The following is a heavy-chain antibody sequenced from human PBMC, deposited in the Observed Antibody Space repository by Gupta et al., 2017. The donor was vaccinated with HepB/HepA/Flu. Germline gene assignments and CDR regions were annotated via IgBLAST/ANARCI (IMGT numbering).Heavy chain of an antibody. V-gene: IGHV3-53*01. J-gene: IGHJ3*02. CDR3: ASDIVVVPAAYPYSSSNYAFDI. Sequence: EVQLVESGGGLIQPGGSLRLSCAASGFTVSSNYMSWVRQAPGKGLEWVSVIYSGGSTYYADSVKGRFTISRDNSKNTLYLQMNSLRAEDTAVYYCASDIVVVPAAYPYSSSNYAFDIWGQGTMVTVSS. D-gene: IGHD2-2*01. CDR1: GFTVSSNY. CDR2: IYSGGST.